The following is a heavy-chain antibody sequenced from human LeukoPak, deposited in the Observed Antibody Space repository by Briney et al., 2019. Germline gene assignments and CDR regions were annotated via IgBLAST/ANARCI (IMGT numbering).Heavy chain of an antibody. CDR1: GDTFTSYD. J-gene: IGHJ3*02. V-gene: IGHV1-8*01. CDR3: ARLYYYASSGYDALDI. D-gene: IGHD3-22*01. Sequence: ASVKVSCKTSGDTFTSYDINWVRQAPGQGLEWMGGMDGSSGKTAYAQKFLDRVTITRNTSISTAYMELSTLTSEDTAVYYCARLYYYASSGYDALDIWGQGTVVTVSS. CDR2: MDGSSGKT.